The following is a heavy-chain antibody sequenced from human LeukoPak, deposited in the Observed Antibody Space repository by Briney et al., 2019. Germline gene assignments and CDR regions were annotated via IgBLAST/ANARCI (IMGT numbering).Heavy chain of an antibody. CDR2: IIPIFGTA. Sequence: SVKVSCKASGGTFNSYAISWVRQAPGQGLEWMGGIIPIFGTANYAQKFQGRVTITADKSTSTAYMELSSLRSEDTAVYYCARGESSSWFRDYYYYYMDVWGKGTTVTVSS. CDR1: GGTFNSYA. V-gene: IGHV1-69*06. D-gene: IGHD6-13*01. CDR3: ARGESSSWFRDYYYYYMDV. J-gene: IGHJ6*03.